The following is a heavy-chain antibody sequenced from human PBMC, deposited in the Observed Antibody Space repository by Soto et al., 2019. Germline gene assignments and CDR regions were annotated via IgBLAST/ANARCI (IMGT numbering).Heavy chain of an antibody. CDR2: INPSGGST. Sequence: GASVKVSCKASGYTFTSYYMHWVRQAPGQGLEWMGIINPSGGSTSYAQKFQGRVTMTRDTSTSTVYMELSSLRSEDTAVYYCARDQRVASYGSMPLDYWGQGTLVTVSS. D-gene: IGHD5-18*01. CDR1: GYTFTSYY. J-gene: IGHJ4*02. V-gene: IGHV1-46*01. CDR3: ARDQRVASYGSMPLDY.